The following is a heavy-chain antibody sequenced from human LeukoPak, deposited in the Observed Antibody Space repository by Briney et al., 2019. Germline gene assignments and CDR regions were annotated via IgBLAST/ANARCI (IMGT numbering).Heavy chain of an antibody. CDR2: ISSTSINI. CDR1: GFTFSSYN. CDR3: ARVTLTGYYAFDY. J-gene: IGHJ4*02. Sequence: PGGSLRLSCAASGFTFSSYNMNWVRQAPGKGLEWVSSISSTSINIYYADSLKGRFTISRDNAKQSLYLQMNSLRAEDTAVYYCARVTLTGYYAFDYWGQGTLVTVSS. V-gene: IGHV3-21*01. D-gene: IGHD3-9*01.